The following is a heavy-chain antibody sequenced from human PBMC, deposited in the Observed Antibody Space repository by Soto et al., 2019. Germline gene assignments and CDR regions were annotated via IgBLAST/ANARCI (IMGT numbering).Heavy chain of an antibody. Sequence: QVQLVESGGGVAQPGRSLRLSCTVSGFTFSGHAMHWVRQAPGKGLEWVTQIWDDGSNKYYAESVKARFTISRDNSKNTLYLQMNSLRVEDTAVYYCARDGQGLAPDAFDVWGQGTSVTVSS. V-gene: IGHV3-33*01. J-gene: IGHJ3*01. D-gene: IGHD6-19*01. CDR2: IWDDGSNK. CDR3: ARDGQGLAPDAFDV. CDR1: GFTFSGHA.